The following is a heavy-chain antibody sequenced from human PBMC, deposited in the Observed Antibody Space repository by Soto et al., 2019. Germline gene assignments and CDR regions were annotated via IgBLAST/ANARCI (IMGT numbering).Heavy chain of an antibody. V-gene: IGHV3-30*18. CDR1: GFTFSSYG. J-gene: IGHJ5*02. Sequence: GGSLRLSCAASGFTFSSYGMHWVRQAPGKGLEWVAVISYDGSNKYYADSVKGRFTISRDNSKNTLYLRMNSLRAEDTAVYYCAKSFGDYSFWFDPWGQGTLVTVSS. CDR2: ISYDGSNK. D-gene: IGHD4-17*01. CDR3: AKSFGDYSFWFDP.